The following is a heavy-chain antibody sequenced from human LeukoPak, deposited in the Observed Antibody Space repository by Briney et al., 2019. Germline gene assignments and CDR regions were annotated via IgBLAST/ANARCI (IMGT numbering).Heavy chain of an antibody. CDR2: ISISGSKT. V-gene: IGHV3-23*01. Sequence: GGSLRLSCAASEFYFSSHAMTWVRQAPGKGLEWVSAISISGSKTYYADSVKGRFTISRDNSKNTLYLQMNSLRAEDTAVYYCANEIRPNDYWGQGTQVTVSS. CDR3: ANEIRPNDY. CDR1: EFYFSSHA. D-gene: IGHD4-17*01. J-gene: IGHJ4*02.